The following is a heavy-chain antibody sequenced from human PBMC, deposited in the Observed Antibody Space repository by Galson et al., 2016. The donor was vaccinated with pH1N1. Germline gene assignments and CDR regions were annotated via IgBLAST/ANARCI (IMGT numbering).Heavy chain of an antibody. J-gene: IGHJ6*02. CDR3: AKDITMIRGASGPMGV. D-gene: IGHD3-10*01. CDR1: GFTFSRYG. Sequence: SLRLSCAASGFTFSRYGMHWVRQAPGKGLEWVAVIWYDGNNKYYADSVKGRFTISRDNSKSTLYLQMNSLRAEDTAMYYCAKDITMIRGASGPMGVWGQGTTVTGSS. CDR2: IWYDGNNK. V-gene: IGHV3-30*18.